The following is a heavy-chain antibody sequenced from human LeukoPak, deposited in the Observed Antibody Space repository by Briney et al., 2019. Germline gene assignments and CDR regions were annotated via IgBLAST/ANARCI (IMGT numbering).Heavy chain of an antibody. CDR3: ARVRFGELLDPTPYGMDV. CDR2: ISAYNGNT. Sequence: ASVKVSCKASGYTFTSYGISWVRQDPGQGLEWMGWISAYNGNTNYAQKLQGRVTMTTDTSTSTAYMELRSLRSDDTAVYYCARVRFGELLDPTPYGMDVWGQGTTVTVSS. D-gene: IGHD3-10*01. V-gene: IGHV1-18*01. CDR1: GYTFTSYG. J-gene: IGHJ6*02.